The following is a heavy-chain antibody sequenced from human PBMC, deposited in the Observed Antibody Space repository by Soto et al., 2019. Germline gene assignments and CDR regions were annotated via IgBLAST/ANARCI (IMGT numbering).Heavy chain of an antibody. Sequence: SQTLSRTCAISGDSVSSSDAAWNWIRQSPSRGLEWLGRAYYRSKWYINYSASVQSRMTINTDASKNQFSLQLNSATPEDTAVYYCVRQFGSSSGYSGLDVWGQGTTVTVSS. V-gene: IGHV6-1*01. CDR2: AYYRSKWYI. J-gene: IGHJ6*02. D-gene: IGHD6-6*01. CDR1: GDSVSSSDAA. CDR3: VRQFGSSSGYSGLDV.